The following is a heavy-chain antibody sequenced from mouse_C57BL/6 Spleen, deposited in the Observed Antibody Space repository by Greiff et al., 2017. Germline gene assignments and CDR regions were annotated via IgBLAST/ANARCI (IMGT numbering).Heavy chain of an antibody. CDR3: VRDEDDYDGFAY. CDR2: IRSKISNYAT. D-gene: IGHD2-4*01. V-gene: IGHV10-3*01. J-gene: IGHJ3*01. Sequence: EVKLMESGGGLVQPKGSLKLSCAASGFTFNTYAMHWVRQAPGKGLEWVARIRSKISNYATYYADSVKDRFTISRDDSQSMLYLQMNNLKTEDTAMYYCVRDEDDYDGFAYWGQGTLVTVSA. CDR1: GFTFNTYA.